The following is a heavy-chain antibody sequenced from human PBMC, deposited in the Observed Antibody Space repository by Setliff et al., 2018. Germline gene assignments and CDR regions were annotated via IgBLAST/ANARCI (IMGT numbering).Heavy chain of an antibody. CDR3: ARGGHNYYDSSGYRYYFDY. CDR2: ISSSSSYI. D-gene: IGHD3-22*01. Sequence: PGGSLRLSCAASGFTFSSYSMNWVRQAPGKGLEWVSSISSSSSYIYYADSVKGRFTISRDNAKNSLYLQMNSLRAEDTAVYYCARGGHNYYDSSGYRYYFDYWGQGTLVTVSS. CDR1: GFTFSSYS. V-gene: IGHV3-21*01. J-gene: IGHJ4*02.